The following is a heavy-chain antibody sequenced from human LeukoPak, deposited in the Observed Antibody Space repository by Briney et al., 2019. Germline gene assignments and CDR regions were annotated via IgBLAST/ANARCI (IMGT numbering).Heavy chain of an antibody. CDR2: ISGSGGST. D-gene: IGHD3-16*01. J-gene: IGHJ4*02. CDR1: GFTFSSYA. V-gene: IGHV3-23*01. CDR3: AKALYGEPIIDY. Sequence: GGSLRLSCAASGFTFSSYAMSWVRQAPGKGLEWVSAISGSGGSTYYADSVKGRFTIFRDNSKNTLYLQMNSLRAEDTAVYYCAKALYGEPIIDYWGQGTLVTVSS.